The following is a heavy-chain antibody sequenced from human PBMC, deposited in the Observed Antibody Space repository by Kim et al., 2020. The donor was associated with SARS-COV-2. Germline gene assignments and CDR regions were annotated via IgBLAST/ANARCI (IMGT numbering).Heavy chain of an antibody. CDR1: GLTFSSYA. Sequence: GGSLRLSCAASGLTFSSYAMSWVRQAPGKGLEWVSTISAGSGSTYYADPVKGRFTISRDKSKNTLYLQMNSLRAEDTAVYYCTKGINYYYSSGYDYWGQGTLVTVSS. CDR2: ISAGSGST. CDR3: TKGINYYYSSGYDY. J-gene: IGHJ4*02. D-gene: IGHD3-22*01. V-gene: IGHV3-23*01.